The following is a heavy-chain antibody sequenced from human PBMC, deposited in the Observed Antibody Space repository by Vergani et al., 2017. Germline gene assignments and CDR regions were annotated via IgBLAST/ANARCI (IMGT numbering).Heavy chain of an antibody. V-gene: IGHV4-4*01. Sequence: QVQLQESGPGLVKPSGTLSLTCAVPGGSIRSSNWWSWVRQPPGKGREWIGEIYHSGSTNYNPSRKIRVTISVDKSKNQFSLKLSSVTAADTAVYCCASTGSGLSNWGQGSLVTVSS. J-gene: IGHJ4*02. D-gene: IGHD3-22*01. CDR1: GGSIRSSNW. CDR3: ASTGSGLSN. CDR2: IYHSGST.